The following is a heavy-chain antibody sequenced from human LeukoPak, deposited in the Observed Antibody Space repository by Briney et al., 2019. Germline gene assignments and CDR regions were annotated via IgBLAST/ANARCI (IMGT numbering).Heavy chain of an antibody. J-gene: IGHJ6*03. V-gene: IGHV3-30*03. Sequence: GGSLRLSCTASGFNFGIYGMHWVRQAPGKGLEWVAVISYDGSNKYYADSVKGRFTISRDNSKNTLYLQMNSLRAEDTAVYYCARALVGASFHYYMDVWGKGTTVTVSS. CDR1: GFNFGIYG. CDR2: ISYDGSNK. D-gene: IGHD1-26*01. CDR3: ARALVGASFHYYMDV.